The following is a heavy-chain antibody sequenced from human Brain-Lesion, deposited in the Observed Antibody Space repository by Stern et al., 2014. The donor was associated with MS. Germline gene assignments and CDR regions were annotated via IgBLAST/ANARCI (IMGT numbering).Heavy chain of an antibody. J-gene: IGHJ5*02. CDR1: GYAITSAAFS. D-gene: IGHD2-2*01. CDR2: MSYGGGP. V-gene: IGHV4-30-2*01. Sequence: VQLVESGSGLVKPSQTLSLTCIVSGYAITSAAFSLTWIRQAPGKGLAWIGYMSYGGGPTYHPHLRSRVKISDDTYSTQHSLMLNSGTAADTAVYYCARGRSRVHPPLDPWGQGTLVTVSS. CDR3: ARGRSRVHPPLDP.